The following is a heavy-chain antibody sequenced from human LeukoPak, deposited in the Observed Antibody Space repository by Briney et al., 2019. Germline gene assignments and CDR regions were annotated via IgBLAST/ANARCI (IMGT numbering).Heavy chain of an antibody. J-gene: IGHJ4*02. CDR2: ISAYNGNT. Sequence: ASVKVSCKASGYTFTSYGISWVRQAPGQGLEWMGWISAYNGNTNYAQKLQGRVTMTTDTSTSTAYMELRSLRSDDTAVYYCARDKASGLWFGELLWPPGDYWGQGTLVTVSS. CDR1: GYTFTSYG. CDR3: ARDKASGLWFGELLWPPGDY. V-gene: IGHV1-18*01. D-gene: IGHD3-10*01.